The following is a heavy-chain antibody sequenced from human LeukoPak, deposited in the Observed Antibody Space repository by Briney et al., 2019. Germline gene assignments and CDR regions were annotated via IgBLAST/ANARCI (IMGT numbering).Heavy chain of an antibody. CDR3: AREVGSPGWFDP. CDR1: EFSVGSNY. D-gene: IGHD2-2*01. J-gene: IGHJ5*02. Sequence: GGSLRLSCAASEFSVGSNYMTWVRQAPGKGLEWVSYISSSSSTIYYADSVKGRFTISRDNAKNSLYLQMDSLRAEDTAVYYCAREVGSPGWFDPWGQGTLVTVSS. CDR2: ISSSSSTI. V-gene: IGHV3-48*01.